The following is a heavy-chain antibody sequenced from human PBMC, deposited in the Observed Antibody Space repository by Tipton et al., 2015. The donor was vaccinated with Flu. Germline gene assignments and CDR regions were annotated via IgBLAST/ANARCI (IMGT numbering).Heavy chain of an antibody. CDR3: ARLSEVRKGGKFFDS. J-gene: IGHJ4*02. V-gene: IGHV4-38-2*01. Sequence: LRLSCAVSDFSIDANYFWGWVRQPPGRGLEWIGFIFSSGTGYYDPSLKSRVVMFVDTSKKQLSLKVTSVTVADTAVYYCARLSEVRKGGKFFDSWGQGTLVTVSS. CDR1: DFSIDANYF. D-gene: IGHD1-14*01. CDR2: IFSSGTG.